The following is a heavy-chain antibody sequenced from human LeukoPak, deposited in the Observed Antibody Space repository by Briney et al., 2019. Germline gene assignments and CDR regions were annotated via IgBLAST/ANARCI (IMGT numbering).Heavy chain of an antibody. D-gene: IGHD2-15*01. V-gene: IGHV1-2*02. J-gene: IGHJ3*02. CDR3: ATDYFKGYCSGGSCFLYDSSGSGGARAFDI. CDR2: INPNSGGT. CDR1: GYTFTGYY. Sequence: GASVKVSCKASGYTFTGYYMHWVRQAPGQGLEWMGWINPNSGGTNYAQKFQGRVTMTRDTSISTAYMELSRLRSDDTAVYYCATDYFKGYCSGGSCFLYDSSGSGGARAFDIWGQGTMVTVSS.